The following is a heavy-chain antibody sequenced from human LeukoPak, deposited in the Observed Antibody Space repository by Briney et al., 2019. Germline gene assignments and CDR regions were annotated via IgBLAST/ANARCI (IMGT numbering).Heavy chain of an antibody. CDR3: ARDCSGGSCYGAFDI. CDR1: GASIRSGDYY. D-gene: IGHD2-15*01. J-gene: IGHJ3*02. Sequence: SQTLSLTCTVSGASIRSGDYYWGWNRQPPGKGLEWIGYIYDSGSTYYNPSLKSRITISVDTSENRFSLKLSSVTATDTAVYYCARDCSGGSCYGAFDIWGQGTMVTVSS. CDR2: IYDSGST. V-gene: IGHV4-30-4*01.